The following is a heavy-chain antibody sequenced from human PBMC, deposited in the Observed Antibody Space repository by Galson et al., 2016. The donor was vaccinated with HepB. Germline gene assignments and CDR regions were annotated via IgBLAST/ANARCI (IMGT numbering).Heavy chain of an antibody. V-gene: IGHV2-70*04. Sequence: PALVKPTQTLTLTCTFSGFSLSTSGMRVHWIRQPPGKALEWLARIDWDDEKFYSTSLEARLTVSKDTSKNQVVLILTNMDPLDTASYYCARQRGFSYGFDYWGRGTLVAVSS. CDR3: ARQRGFSYGFDY. CDR2: IDWDDEK. CDR1: GFSLSTSGMR. J-gene: IGHJ4*02. D-gene: IGHD5-18*01.